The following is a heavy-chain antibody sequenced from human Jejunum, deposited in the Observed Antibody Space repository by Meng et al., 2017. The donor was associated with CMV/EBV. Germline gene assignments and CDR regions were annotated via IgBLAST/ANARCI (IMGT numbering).Heavy chain of an antibody. CDR3: GKDTDYCGGACYKSHLGH. D-gene: IGHD2-21*02. CDR1: FSNFG. J-gene: IGHJ4*02. V-gene: IGHV3-30*02. CDR2: IWYDGTQQ. Sequence: FSNFGMHWVRQAPGKGLEWVAFIWYDGTQQYYRDSVKGRFTISRDNSKNTLNLEMNSLRVEDTAVYYCGKDTDYCGGACYKSHLGHWGQGTEVTVSS.